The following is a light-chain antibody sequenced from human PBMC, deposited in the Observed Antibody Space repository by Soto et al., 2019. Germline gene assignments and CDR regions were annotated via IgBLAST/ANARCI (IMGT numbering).Light chain of an antibody. CDR2: GAS. V-gene: IGKV3-20*01. J-gene: IGKJ1*01. CDR1: QSVSSNY. Sequence: DIVLTQSPGTLSLSPGERATLSCRASQSVSSNYLAWYQQKPSQAPRLLIYGASNRATGIPDRFSGSGSGTDFTLTISRLEAEEFAVYYCQQYGDSPWTFGQGTKVEIK. CDR3: QQYGDSPWT.